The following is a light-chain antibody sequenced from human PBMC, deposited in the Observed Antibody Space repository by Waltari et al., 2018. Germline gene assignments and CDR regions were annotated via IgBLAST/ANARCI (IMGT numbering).Light chain of an antibody. CDR2: GTS. V-gene: IGKV3D-15*01. J-gene: IGKJ1*01. CDR3: QQYDYWPWT. CDR1: QSVRST. Sequence: IVMTQSPATLSLSPGESATLSCRASQSVRSTFAWFQQKPGQPPRLLIYGTSTRATGIPARFTGSGSGKEFSLTISSLQPEDFATYYCQQYDYWPWTFGQGTRVETK.